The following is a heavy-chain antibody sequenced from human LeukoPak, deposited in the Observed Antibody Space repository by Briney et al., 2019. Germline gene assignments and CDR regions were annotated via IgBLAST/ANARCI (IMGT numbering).Heavy chain of an antibody. CDR3: ARDRELNYFDY. V-gene: IGHV3-30-3*01. D-gene: IGHD3-10*01. CDR2: IAYDGSNK. J-gene: IGHJ4*02. Sequence: GGSLRLSCAASGFTFSSYAMHWVRQAPGKGLEWVAVIAYDGSNKYYADSVKGRFTISRDNSKNTLYLQMNSLRAEDTAVYYCARDRELNYFDYWGQGTLVTVSS. CDR1: GFTFSSYA.